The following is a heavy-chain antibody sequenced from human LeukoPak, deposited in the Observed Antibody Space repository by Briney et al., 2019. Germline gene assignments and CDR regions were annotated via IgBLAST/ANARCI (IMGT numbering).Heavy chain of an antibody. Sequence: GASVKVSCKASGYTFTGYHIHWVRQAPGQGLEWMGWISAYNGNTNYAQKLQGRVTMTTDTSTSTAYMELRSLRSDDTAVYYCARTLGATTLFDYWGQGTLVTVSS. CDR1: GYTFTGYH. CDR2: ISAYNGNT. CDR3: ARTLGATTLFDY. J-gene: IGHJ4*02. V-gene: IGHV1-18*04. D-gene: IGHD1-26*01.